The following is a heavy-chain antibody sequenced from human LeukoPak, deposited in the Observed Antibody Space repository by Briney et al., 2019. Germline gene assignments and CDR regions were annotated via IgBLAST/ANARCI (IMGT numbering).Heavy chain of an antibody. J-gene: IGHJ4*02. CDR1: GFTFSSHG. V-gene: IGHV3-30*02. CDR3: AKDPTHYRVWDSYDSTVLSH. D-gene: IGHD3-22*01. Sequence: PGGSLRLSCAASGFTFSSHGMNWVRQAPGKGLEWVAFIRYDGSNRYYADSVRGRFTISRDNSKNTQYLQMNSLRAEDTAVYYCAKDPTHYRVWDSYDSTVLSHWGQGTLVTVSS. CDR2: IRYDGSNR.